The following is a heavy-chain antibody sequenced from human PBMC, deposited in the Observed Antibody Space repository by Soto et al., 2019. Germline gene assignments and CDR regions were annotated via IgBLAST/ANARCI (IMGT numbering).Heavy chain of an antibody. D-gene: IGHD3-10*01. J-gene: IGHJ5*02. CDR3: AADRDWFDP. CDR2: IFVGSGNT. CDR1: CFTFTRSA. V-gene: IGHV1-58*01. Sequence: SGEESFQASCFTFTRSAVQWVRQARGQRLEWIGWIFVGSGNTNYAQKFQERVTITRDMYTSTAYMELSSLRSEDKAVYYCAADRDWFDPWGQGTLVTVYS.